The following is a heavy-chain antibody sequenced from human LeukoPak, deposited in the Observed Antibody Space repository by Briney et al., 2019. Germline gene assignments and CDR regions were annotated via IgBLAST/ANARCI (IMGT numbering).Heavy chain of an antibody. V-gene: IGHV3-30*18. CDR3: AKARAAPSDFDY. J-gene: IGHJ4*02. D-gene: IGHD6-13*01. CDR1: GFTFSSFG. CDR2: ISSDGSNQ. Sequence: GGSLRLSCAASGFTFSSFGMHWVRQAPGKGLEWVAVISSDGSNQNYAGSVKDRFSVSRDNSKNTLYLQMNGLRAEDTAVYYCAKARAAPSDFDYWGQGALVTVSS.